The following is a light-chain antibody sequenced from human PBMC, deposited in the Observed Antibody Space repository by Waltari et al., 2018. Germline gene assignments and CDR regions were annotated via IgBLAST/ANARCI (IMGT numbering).Light chain of an antibody. CDR2: DTF. Sequence: DIRLTQSPSSLSASAGDRVTITCRASQSIRSFLNWDQQKPGKAPKLLIYDTFKLETGVPPRFSGSGSGTDFTLTINSLQPDDFATYYCQQGRDSPRTFGQGTRVEIK. J-gene: IGKJ1*01. V-gene: IGKV1-39*01. CDR3: QQGRDSPRT. CDR1: QSIRSF.